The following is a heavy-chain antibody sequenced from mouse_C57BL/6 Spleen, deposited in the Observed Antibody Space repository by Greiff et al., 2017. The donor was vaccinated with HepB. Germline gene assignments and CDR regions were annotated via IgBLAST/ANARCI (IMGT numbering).Heavy chain of an antibody. Sequence: QVQLQQPGAELVRPGPSVKLSCKASGYTFTSYWMHWVKQRPGQGLEWIGVIDPSDSYTNYNQKFKGKATLTVDTSSSTAYMQLSSLTSEDSAVYYCARGQDSYYFDYWGQGTTLTVSS. CDR2: IDPSDSYT. J-gene: IGHJ2*01. V-gene: IGHV1-59*01. D-gene: IGHD6-1*01. CDR3: ARGQDSYYFDY. CDR1: GYTFTSYW.